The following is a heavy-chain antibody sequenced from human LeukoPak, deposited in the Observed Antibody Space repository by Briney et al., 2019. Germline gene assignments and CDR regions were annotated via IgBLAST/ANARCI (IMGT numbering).Heavy chain of an antibody. V-gene: IGHV3-23*01. CDR2: ISGSGGST. J-gene: IGHJ6*03. CDR1: GGSISSSNYY. D-gene: IGHD6-13*01. Sequence: ETLSLTCTVSGGSISSSNYYWGWIRQPPGKGLEWVSAISGSGGSTYYADSVKGRFTISRDNSKNTLYLQMNSLRAEDTAVYYCAVSEDGSSSTDYYYYYMDVWGKGTTVTVSS. CDR3: AVSEDGSSSTDYYYYYMDV.